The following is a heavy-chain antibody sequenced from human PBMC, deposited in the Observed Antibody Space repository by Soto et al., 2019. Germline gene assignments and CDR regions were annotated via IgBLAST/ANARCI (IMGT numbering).Heavy chain of an antibody. CDR1: GYSFTSYW. D-gene: IGHD2-2*01. CDR3: ARSGPRGYCSSTSCYYFDY. CDR2: IYPGDSDT. Sequence: GESLKISCKGSGYSFTSYWIGWVRQMPGKGLEWMGIIYPGDSDTRYSPSFQGQVTISADKSISTAYLQWSSLKASDTAMYYCARSGPRGYCSSTSCYYFDYWGQGTLVTVSS. V-gene: IGHV5-51*01. J-gene: IGHJ4*02.